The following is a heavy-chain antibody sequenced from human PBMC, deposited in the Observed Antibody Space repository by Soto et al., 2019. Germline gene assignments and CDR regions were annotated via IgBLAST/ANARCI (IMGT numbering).Heavy chain of an antibody. J-gene: IGHJ6*02. CDR1: GGTFSSYA. D-gene: IGHD1-7*01. CDR2: IIPIFGTA. V-gene: IGHV1-69*13. Sequence: ASVKVSCKASGGTFSSYAISWVRQAPGQGLEWMGGIIPIFGTANYAQKFQGRVTITADESTSTAYMELSSLRSEDTAVYYCARHWNYPNYYYYYGMDVWGQGTTVTVSS. CDR3: ARHWNYPNYYYYYGMDV.